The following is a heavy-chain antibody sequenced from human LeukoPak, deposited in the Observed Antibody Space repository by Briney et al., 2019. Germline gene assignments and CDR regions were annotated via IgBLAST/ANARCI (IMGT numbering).Heavy chain of an antibody. CDR2: ISSDSSYI. CDR3: VRGSYGAYDY. V-gene: IGHV3-21*01. CDR1: GFNFNTYT. Sequence: GGSLRLSCAASGFNFNTYTMNWVRQAPGKGLEWVSSISSDSSYISYADAVHGRFTVSRDNAKYSLYLQMNSLRAEDTAVYYCVRGSYGAYDYWGQGSLVTVSS. J-gene: IGHJ4*02. D-gene: IGHD4-17*01.